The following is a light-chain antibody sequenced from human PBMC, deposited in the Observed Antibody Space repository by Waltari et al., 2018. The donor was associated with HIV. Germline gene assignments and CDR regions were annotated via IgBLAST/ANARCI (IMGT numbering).Light chain of an antibody. CDR3: QQYYKWPLT. CDR1: ESISSN. J-gene: IGKJ5*01. CDR2: DVS. Sequence: EIVMTQSPATLSVSPGESATLSCRASESISSNLAWYQQKPGQAPSLLIFDVSTRATGIPARFTGSGSGTEFTLTISGLQSEDFAVYYCQQYYKWPLTFGQGTRLEIK. V-gene: IGKV3D-15*01.